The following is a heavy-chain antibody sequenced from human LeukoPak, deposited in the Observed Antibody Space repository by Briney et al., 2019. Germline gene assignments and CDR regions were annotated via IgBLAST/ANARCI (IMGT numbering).Heavy chain of an antibody. CDR1: GFTFDDYA. J-gene: IGHJ4*02. CDR3: AKVLCGGDCYLEYQFDC. D-gene: IGHD2-21*02. CDR2: ISGDGGST. V-gene: IGHV3-43*02. Sequence: GGSLRLSCAASGFTFDDYAMHWVRQAPGKGLEWVSLISGDGGSTYYADSVKGRFTISRDNSKNSLYLQMNSLRTEDTALYYCAKVLCGGDCYLEYQFDCWGQGTLVTVSS.